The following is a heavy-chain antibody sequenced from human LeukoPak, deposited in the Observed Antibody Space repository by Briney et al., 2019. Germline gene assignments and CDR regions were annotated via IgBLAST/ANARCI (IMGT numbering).Heavy chain of an antibody. CDR1: GGSISSYY. CDR3: ARWYYDSSGYRYFDY. CDR2: IYYSGTT. D-gene: IGHD3-22*01. Sequence: PSETLSLTCTVSGGSISSYYWSWLRQPPGKGLEWIGYIYYSGTTNYNPSLKSRVTISVDTSKNQFSLKLSSVTAADTAVYYCARWYYDSSGYRYFDYWGQGTLVTVSS. V-gene: IGHV4-59*01. J-gene: IGHJ4*02.